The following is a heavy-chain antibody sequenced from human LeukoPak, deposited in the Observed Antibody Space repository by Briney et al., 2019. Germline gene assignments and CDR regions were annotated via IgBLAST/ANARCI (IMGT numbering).Heavy chain of an antibody. CDR1: GFTFSSHW. V-gene: IGHV3-74*01. Sequence: GGSLRLSCAASGFTFSSHWMHWVRQAPGKGLVWVSRIKSDGSSTNYADSVKGRFTISRDNGKNTLYLQMNSLRAEDTAVYYCAYLGLSSDWNDVPGPQIDHWGQGTLVSVSS. D-gene: IGHD1-1*01. J-gene: IGHJ4*02. CDR3: AYLGLSSDWNDVPGPQIDH. CDR2: IKSDGSST.